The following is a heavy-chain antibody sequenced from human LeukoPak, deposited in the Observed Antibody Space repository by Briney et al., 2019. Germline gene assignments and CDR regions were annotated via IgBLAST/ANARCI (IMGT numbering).Heavy chain of an antibody. CDR3: ARGDYGGDYFDY. Sequence: GGSLRLSCEVSGFTFSDHYMSWIRQASGKRLEWVSYISSGSTYTNYADSVEGRSTVSRDNAKNSLYLQMNSLRAEDTAVYYCARGDYGGDYFDYWGQGTLVTVSS. D-gene: IGHD4-23*01. V-gene: IGHV3-11*05. J-gene: IGHJ4*02. CDR1: GFTFSDHY. CDR2: ISSGSTYT.